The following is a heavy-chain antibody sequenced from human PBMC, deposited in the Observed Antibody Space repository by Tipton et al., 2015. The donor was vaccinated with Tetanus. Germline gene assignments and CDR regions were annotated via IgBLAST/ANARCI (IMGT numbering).Heavy chain of an antibody. CDR1: GDSINSGDYC. CDR3: SSSPGNHYLAFFDY. D-gene: IGHD2/OR15-2a*01. J-gene: IGHJ4*02. V-gene: IGHV4-30-4*01. CDR2: IYYSGST. Sequence: TLSLTCSVSGDSINSGDYCWSWIRQPPGKGLEWIGYIYYSGSTYYNPSLKSRVTISIDTSKNQFSLRLSSVTAADTAVYYCSSSPGNHYLAFFDYWGRGTLVTVSS.